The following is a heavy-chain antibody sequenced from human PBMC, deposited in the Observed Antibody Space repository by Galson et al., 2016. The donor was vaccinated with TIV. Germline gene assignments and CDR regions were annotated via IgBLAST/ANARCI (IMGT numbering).Heavy chain of an antibody. CDR2: ITWNSGNI. CDR1: GFSFEDYA. Sequence: SLRLSCAASGFSFEDYAMHWVRQIPGKGLEWVAAITWNSGNIDYADSVKGRFTISRDNAKNSLFLQMNSLRGEDTAFYYCAKDVAYATSYYGGPYHGMDVWGQGTTVTVSS. J-gene: IGHJ6*02. D-gene: IGHD3-10*01. V-gene: IGHV3-9*01. CDR3: AKDVAYATSYYGGPYHGMDV.